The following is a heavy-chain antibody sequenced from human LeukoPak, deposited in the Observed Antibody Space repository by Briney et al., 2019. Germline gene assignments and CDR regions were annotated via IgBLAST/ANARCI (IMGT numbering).Heavy chain of an antibody. V-gene: IGHV3-23*01. CDR3: AKPTRGYSGYAWDY. CDR2: ISGSGGST. D-gene: IGHD5-12*01. CDR1: GFTFSSHA. J-gene: IGHJ4*02. Sequence: GGSLRLSCAASGFTFSSHAMSWVRQAPGKGLEWVSAISGSGGSTYYADSVKGRFTISRDNSKNTLYLQMNSLRAEDTAVYYCAKPTRGYSGYAWDYWGQGTLVTVSS.